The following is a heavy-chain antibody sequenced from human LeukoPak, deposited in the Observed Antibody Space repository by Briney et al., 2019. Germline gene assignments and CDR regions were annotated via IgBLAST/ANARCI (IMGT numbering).Heavy chain of an antibody. D-gene: IGHD2-21*01. CDR1: GFTFSDYG. J-gene: IGHJ5*02. CDR2: ISYDGSHI. V-gene: IGHV3-30*18. Sequence: GGSLRLSCAASGFTFSDYGMHWVRQAPGKGLEWVAVISYDGSHIFYADSVKGRFTVSRDTSRSTLYLQMNSMRADDTAVYYCAKDFYGGATSSALFNWFDPWGQGTLVSVSS. CDR3: AKDFYGGATSSALFNWFDP.